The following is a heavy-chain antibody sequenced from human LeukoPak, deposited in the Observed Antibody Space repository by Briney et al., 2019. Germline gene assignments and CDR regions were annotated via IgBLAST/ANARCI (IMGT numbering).Heavy chain of an antibody. V-gene: IGHV4-34*01. D-gene: IGHD6-6*01. Sequence: SETLSLTCAVYGGSFSGYYWSWIRQPPGKGLEWIGEINHSGSTNYNPSLKSRVTISVDTSKNQFSLKLSSVTAADTAVYYCARAPGKAARPSQFDYWGQGTLVTVSS. CDR1: GGSFSGYY. CDR2: INHSGST. J-gene: IGHJ4*02. CDR3: ARAPGKAARPSQFDY.